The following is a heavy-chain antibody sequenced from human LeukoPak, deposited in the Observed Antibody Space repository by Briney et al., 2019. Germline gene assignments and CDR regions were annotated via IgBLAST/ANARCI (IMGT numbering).Heavy chain of an antibody. J-gene: IGHJ4*02. CDR2: IYTSGST. CDR1: GGSISSSSYY. V-gene: IGHV4-61*02. Sequence: SETLSLTCTVSGGSISSSSYYWSWIRQPAGKGLEWIGRIYTSGSTNYNPSLKSRVTMSVDTSKNQFSLKLSSVTAADTAVYYCARETLASVPHRYYYGSGSYPDYWGQGTLVTVSS. CDR3: ARETLASVPHRYYYGSGSYPDY. D-gene: IGHD3-10*01.